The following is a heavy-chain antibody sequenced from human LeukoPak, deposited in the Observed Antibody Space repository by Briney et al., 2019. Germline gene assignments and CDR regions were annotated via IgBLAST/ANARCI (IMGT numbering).Heavy chain of an antibody. CDR1: GYTFTDYH. CDR3: TREDY. J-gene: IGHJ4*02. V-gene: IGHV1-2*02. Sequence: ASVKVSCKASGYTFTDYHIHWVRQAPGQGLEWMGWIHSNSGVTVYSQKFQGRVTMTRDTSITTAYMELSRLTSDDTAMYYCTREDYWGQGTLVTVSS. CDR2: IHSNSGVT.